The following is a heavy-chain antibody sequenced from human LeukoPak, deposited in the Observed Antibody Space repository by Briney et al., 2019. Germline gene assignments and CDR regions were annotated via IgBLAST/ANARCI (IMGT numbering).Heavy chain of an antibody. D-gene: IGHD3-10*01. CDR2: IYYSGST. CDR1: GGSINSYY. CDR3: ARTSRHFYGSGSNLTPWPADMDV. Sequence: SETLSLTCTVSGGSINSYYWTWLRQPPGKGLDWVGYIYYSGSTHYNPSLNSRVTISMDTSKNHFSLKLSSVTAADTAIYYCARTSRHFYGSGSNLTPWPADMDVWGQGTKVTVSS. J-gene: IGHJ6*02. V-gene: IGHV4-59*01.